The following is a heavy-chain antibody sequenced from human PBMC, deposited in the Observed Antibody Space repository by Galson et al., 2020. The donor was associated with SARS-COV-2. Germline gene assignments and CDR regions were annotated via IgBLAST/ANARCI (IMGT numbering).Heavy chain of an antibody. CDR2: IYSMGGT. Sequence: SQTLSLTCTVSGDSKSGYHWSWIRQSPERGLEWIAFIYSMGGTIYNPSLQSRVAMSVDTSNNNFSLRLTSVTAADTAIYYCARTLVRGTPPSFYFDYWCLGALVTVSS. D-gene: IGHD3-9*01. J-gene: IGHJ4*02. CDR3: ARTLVRGTPPSFYFDY. V-gene: IGHV4-4*07. CDR1: GDSKSGYH.